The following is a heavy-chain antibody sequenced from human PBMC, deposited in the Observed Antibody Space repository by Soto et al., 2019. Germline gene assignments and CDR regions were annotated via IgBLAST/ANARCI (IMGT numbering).Heavy chain of an antibody. D-gene: IGHD6-13*01. J-gene: IGHJ4*02. CDR2: IYPSDSDT. V-gene: IGHV5-51*01. CDR1: GYPLSQYL. Sequence: GGALKISLKGFGYPLSQYLVGWVGPMPRKSLEWMGFIYPSDSDTRYSPSFQGHVTISADKSISTAYLQWSSLKASDTAMYYCARLQAAAGDNDLTFDYWGQGTLVTVSS. CDR3: ARLQAAAGDNDLTFDY.